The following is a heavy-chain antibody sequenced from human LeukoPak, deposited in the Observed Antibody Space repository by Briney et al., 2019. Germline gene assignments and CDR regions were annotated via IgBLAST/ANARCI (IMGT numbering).Heavy chain of an antibody. CDR3: ARQPVYSGSYVFD. J-gene: IGHJ4*02. D-gene: IGHD1-26*01. CDR2: SSSNGGST. Sequence: GGSLRLSCSASGFTFSSLPMHWVRQAPGKGLEYVSGSSSNGGSTYYADSVKGRFTISRQNSENTLYLQMGSLTAADTAVYYCARQPVYSGSYVFDWGQGTLVTVSS. V-gene: IGHV3-64D*06. CDR1: GFTFSSLP.